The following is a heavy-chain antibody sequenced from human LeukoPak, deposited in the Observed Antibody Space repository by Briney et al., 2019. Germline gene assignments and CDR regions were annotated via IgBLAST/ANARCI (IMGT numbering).Heavy chain of an antibody. CDR3: VRPYYYDSSGYYYLY. CDR2: ISSSSSYI. Sequence: GGSLRLSCAASGFTSSSYAMNWVRQAPGKGLEWVSSISSSSSYIYYADSLKGRFTISRDNAKNSLYLQMNSLRVEDTAVYYCVRPYYYDSSGYYYLYWGQGTLVTVSS. CDR1: GFTSSSYA. D-gene: IGHD3-22*01. V-gene: IGHV3-21*01. J-gene: IGHJ4*02.